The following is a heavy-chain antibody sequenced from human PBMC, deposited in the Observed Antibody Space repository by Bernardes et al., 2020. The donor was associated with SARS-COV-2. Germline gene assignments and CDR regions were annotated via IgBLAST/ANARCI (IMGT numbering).Heavy chain of an antibody. CDR1: GFTVSINY. J-gene: IGHJ6*02. Sequence: GGSLRLSCAASGFTVSINYISWVRQAPGKGLEWVSVIYSGGSPYYADSVKGRFTITRDNSKNTLYLQMNSLRAEDTAVYYCARDGMATMYYYYGMDVWGQGATGTGTS. D-gene: IGHD5-12*01. V-gene: IGHV3-66*02. CDR2: IYSGGSP. CDR3: ARDGMATMYYYYGMDV.